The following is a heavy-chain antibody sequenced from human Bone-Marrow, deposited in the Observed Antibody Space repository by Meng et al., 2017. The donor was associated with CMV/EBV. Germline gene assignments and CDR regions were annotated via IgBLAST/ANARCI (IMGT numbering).Heavy chain of an antibody. CDR1: GFTFSSYS. CDR3: AFGRSGLPPP. J-gene: IGHJ5*02. CDR2: ISSSSSTI. V-gene: IGHV3-48*04. Sequence: GESLKISCAASGFTFSSYSMNWVRQAPGKGLEWVSYISSSSSTIYYADSVKGRFTISRDNAKNSLYLQMNSLRAEDTAVYYCAFGRSGLPPPWGQGTRVTVSS. D-gene: IGHD3-10*01.